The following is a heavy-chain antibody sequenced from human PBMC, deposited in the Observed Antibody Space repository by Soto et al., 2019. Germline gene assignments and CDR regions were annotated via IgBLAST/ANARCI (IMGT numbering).Heavy chain of an antibody. V-gene: IGHV1-18*01. Sequence: ASVKVSCKASGYTFTSYGISWVRQAPGQGLEWMGWISAYNGNTNYAQKLQGRVTMTTDESTSTAYMELSSLRSEDTAVYYCARSSDIVVVVAATGFGAFDIWGQGTMVTVSS. CDR3: ARSSDIVVVVAATGFGAFDI. CDR2: ISAYNGNT. CDR1: GYTFTSYG. D-gene: IGHD2-15*01. J-gene: IGHJ3*02.